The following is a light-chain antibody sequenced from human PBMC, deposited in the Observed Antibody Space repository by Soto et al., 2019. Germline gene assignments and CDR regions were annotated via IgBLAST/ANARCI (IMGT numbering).Light chain of an antibody. J-gene: IGLJ3*02. CDR3: ETWDSNIHWV. CDR2: LEGSGSY. V-gene: IGLV4-60*02. Sequence: QLVLTQSSSASASLGSSVKFTCTLSSGHSSYIIAWHQQQPGKAPRYLMKLEGSGSYNKGSGVPDRFSGSSSGADRYLTISNLQFEDEADYYCETWDSNIHWVFGGGTKVTVL. CDR1: SGHSSYI.